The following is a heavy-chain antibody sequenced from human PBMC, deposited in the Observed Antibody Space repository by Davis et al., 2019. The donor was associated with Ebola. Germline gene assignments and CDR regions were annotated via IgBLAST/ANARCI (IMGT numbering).Heavy chain of an antibody. V-gene: IGHV3-23*01. D-gene: IGHD4-17*01. J-gene: IGHJ4*02. Sequence: GESLKISCAASGFTFSSYAMSWVRQAPGKGLEWVSAISGSGGSTYYADSVKGRFTISRDNSKNTLYLQMNSLRAEDTAVYYCAKVGFVYGDYFDYWGQGTLVTVSS. CDR3: AKVGFVYGDYFDY. CDR1: GFTFSSYA. CDR2: ISGSGGST.